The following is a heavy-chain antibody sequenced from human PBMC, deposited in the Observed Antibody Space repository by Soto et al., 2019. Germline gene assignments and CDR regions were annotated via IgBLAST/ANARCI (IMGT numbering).Heavy chain of an antibody. CDR3: AREAWDRSGDFQH. D-gene: IGHD3-22*01. Sequence: QVQLVESGGGLVKPGGSLRLSCAASGFIFSDYYMTWIRQAPGKGLEWVSYISSSGTTIYYADSVKGRFTMSRDNAKKALYLQMNSLRAEDTAVYYCAREAWDRSGDFQHWGQGTLVTVSS. CDR1: GFIFSDYY. J-gene: IGHJ1*01. V-gene: IGHV3-11*01. CDR2: ISSSGTTI.